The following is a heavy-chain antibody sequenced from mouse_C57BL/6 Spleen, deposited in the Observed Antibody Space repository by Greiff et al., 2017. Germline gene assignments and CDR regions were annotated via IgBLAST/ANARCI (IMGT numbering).Heavy chain of an antibody. CDR2: IYPGDGDT. D-gene: IGHD2-1*01. CDR1: GYAFSSYW. CDR3: ARRVTRVWDYFDY. V-gene: IGHV1-80*01. Sequence: QVQLQQSGAELVKPGASVKISCKASGYAFSSYWMNWVKQRPGKGLEWIGQIYPGDGDTNYNGKFKGKATLTADKSSSTAYMQLSSLTSEDSAVYFCARRVTRVWDYFDYWGQGTTLTVSS. J-gene: IGHJ2*01.